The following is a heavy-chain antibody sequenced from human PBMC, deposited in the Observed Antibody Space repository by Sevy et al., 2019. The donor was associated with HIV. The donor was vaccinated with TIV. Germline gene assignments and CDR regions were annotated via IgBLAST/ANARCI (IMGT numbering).Heavy chain of an antibody. CDR1: GFTFRSFS. J-gene: IGHJ1*01. CDR2: ISFDATNK. CDR3: ALERLSSDVAEYFQN. D-gene: IGHD1-1*01. Sequence: GESLKISCVASGFTFRSFSMHWVRQAPGKGLEWVATISFDATNKHYPDSVKGRFTISRDNFQNSLFLQMDSLRPEDTAVYYCALERLSSDVAEYFQNWGQGTLVTVSS. V-gene: IGHV3-30-3*02.